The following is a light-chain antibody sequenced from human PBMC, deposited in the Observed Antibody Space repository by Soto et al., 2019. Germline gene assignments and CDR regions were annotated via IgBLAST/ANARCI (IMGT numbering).Light chain of an antibody. CDR2: GAS. J-gene: IGKJ4*01. CDR3: QQYGSSPPIT. V-gene: IGKV3-20*01. CDR1: QSFSRSY. Sequence: ESAVTQAPGTLYLPTGKSATLSCRASQSFSRSYLDWYQQKHGQAPRLLIYGASSSATGIPDRFSGSGSGTVFTLTISRLQPEDFAVYYCQQYGSSPPITFGGGNKVEIK.